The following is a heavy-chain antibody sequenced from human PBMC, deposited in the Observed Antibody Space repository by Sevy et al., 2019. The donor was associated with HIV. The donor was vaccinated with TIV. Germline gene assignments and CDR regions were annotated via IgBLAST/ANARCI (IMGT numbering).Heavy chain of an antibody. V-gene: IGHV1-2*02. J-gene: IGHJ4*02. D-gene: IGHD3-3*01. CDR1: GYSFTAYY. CDR3: ARGLTIFGVAPQKH. Sequence: ASVKVSCKASGYSFTAYYMYWVRQAPGQGLEWMGWINPNSDDTNYAQKFQGRVTMTSDASINTAYMELGGLRFDDAAVYYCARGLTIFGVAPQKHWGQGTLVTVSS. CDR2: INPNSDDT.